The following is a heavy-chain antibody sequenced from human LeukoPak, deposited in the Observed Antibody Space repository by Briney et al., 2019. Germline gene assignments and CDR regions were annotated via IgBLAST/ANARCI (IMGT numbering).Heavy chain of an antibody. CDR1: GYTLTELS. Sequence: ASVKVSCKVSGYTLTELSMHWVRQAPGKGLEWMGGFDPEDGETIYAQKFQGRVTMTRDTSTSTVYMELSSLRSEDTAIYYCARVLGAHRYGSIDHWGQGTLVTVSS. CDR3: ARVLGAHRYGSIDH. CDR2: FDPEDGET. D-gene: IGHD5-18*01. V-gene: IGHV1-24*01. J-gene: IGHJ4*02.